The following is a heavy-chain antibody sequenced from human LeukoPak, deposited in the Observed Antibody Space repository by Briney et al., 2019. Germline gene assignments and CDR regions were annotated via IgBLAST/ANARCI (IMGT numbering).Heavy chain of an antibody. CDR2: ISNIGDII. CDR3: ARDYFGSPSALDY. CDR1: GFTFSNYE. J-gene: IGHJ4*02. D-gene: IGHD1-26*01. Sequence: GGSLRLSCAASGFTFSNYEMNWVRQAPGKGLEWISHISNIGDIIHYADSVEGRFTISRDNAKNSLYLQMNSLRAEDTALYYCARDYFGSPSALDYWGQGTLVTVSS. V-gene: IGHV3-48*03.